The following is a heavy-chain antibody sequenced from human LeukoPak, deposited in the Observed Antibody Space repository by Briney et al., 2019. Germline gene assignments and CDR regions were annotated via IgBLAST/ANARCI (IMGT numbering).Heavy chain of an antibody. CDR3: ARDPIAVAGNSFFDY. J-gene: IGHJ4*02. D-gene: IGHD6-19*01. V-gene: IGHV3-48*01. CDR2: ISSSSSTI. Sequence: GGSLRLSCAASGFTFSSYSMNWVRQAPGKGLEWVSYISSSSSTIYYADSVKGRFTISRDNAKNSLYLQMSSLRAEDTAVYYCARDPIAVAGNSFFDYWGQGTLVTVSS. CDR1: GFTFSSYS.